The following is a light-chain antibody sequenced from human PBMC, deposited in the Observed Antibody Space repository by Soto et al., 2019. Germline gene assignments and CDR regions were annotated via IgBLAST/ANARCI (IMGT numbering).Light chain of an antibody. J-gene: IGKJ2*01. CDR1: ESLRGNY. V-gene: IGKV3-20*01. CDR2: GAS. CDR3: QQYASSPYT. Sequence: EIVLTQSPDTLSLSPGERATLSCRASESLRGNYLAWYQQKSGQAPRLLIYGASNRATGIPDRFSGRESGTDFTLTITTLEPEDSAVYFCQQYASSPYTFGQGTKVDIK.